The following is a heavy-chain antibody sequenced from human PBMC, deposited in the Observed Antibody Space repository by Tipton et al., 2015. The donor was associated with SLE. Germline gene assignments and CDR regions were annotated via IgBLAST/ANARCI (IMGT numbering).Heavy chain of an antibody. Sequence: SLRLSCAASGFTLSDYYMHWIRQAPGKGLEWVSYISSTNTYTDSADSVKGRFSISRDNAKNSLFLQMNSLRAEDTAVYYCATDALTGQQLVHFDYWGQGTLVTVSS. D-gene: IGHD6-13*01. CDR3: ATDALTGQQLVHFDY. CDR1: GFTLSDYY. J-gene: IGHJ4*02. V-gene: IGHV3-11*05. CDR2: ISSTNTYT.